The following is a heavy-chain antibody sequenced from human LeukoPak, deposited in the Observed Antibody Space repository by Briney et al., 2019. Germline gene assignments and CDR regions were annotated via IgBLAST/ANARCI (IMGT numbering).Heavy chain of an antibody. Sequence: ASVKVSCKASGYTFTGYYMHWVRQAPGQGLEWMGWINPNSGGTNYAQKFQGWVTMTRDTSISTAYMELSRLRSDDTAVYYCAREGIVAAAGTRGFDYWGQGTLVTVSS. CDR2: INPNSGGT. CDR1: GYTFTGYY. J-gene: IGHJ4*02. D-gene: IGHD6-13*01. CDR3: AREGIVAAAGTRGFDY. V-gene: IGHV1-2*04.